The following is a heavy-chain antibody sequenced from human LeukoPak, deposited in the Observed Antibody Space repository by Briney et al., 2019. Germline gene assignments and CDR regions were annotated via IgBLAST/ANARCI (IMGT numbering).Heavy chain of an antibody. V-gene: IGHV4-4*07. D-gene: IGHD1-26*01. CDR3: ARDAVGATSYYYYMDV. CDR1: GGSISSYY. CDR2: IYTSGST. Sequence: SETLSLTCTVSGGSISSYYWSWLRQPAGKGLEWIGRIYTSGSTNYNPSLKSRVTISVDKSKNQFSLKPSSVTAADTAVYYCARDAVGATSYYYYMDVWGKGTTVTVSS. J-gene: IGHJ6*03.